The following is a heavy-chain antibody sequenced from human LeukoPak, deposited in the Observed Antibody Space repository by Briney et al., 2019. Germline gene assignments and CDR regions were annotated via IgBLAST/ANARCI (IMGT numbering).Heavy chain of an antibody. V-gene: IGHV3-21*01. CDR3: ASCIERTGAFHL. D-gene: IGHD1-14*01. Sequence: GGSLSLSCAASGFTFSSYSMNWVRQAPGKGLEWVSSISSSSSYIYYADSVKGRFTISRDNAKNSLYLQMNSLRAEDTAVYYCASCIERTGAFHLWAQGPMVTVSS. CDR2: ISSSSSYI. J-gene: IGHJ3*01. CDR1: GFTFSSYS.